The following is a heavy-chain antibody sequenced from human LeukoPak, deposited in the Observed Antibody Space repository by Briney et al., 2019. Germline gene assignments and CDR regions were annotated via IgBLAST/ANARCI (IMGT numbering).Heavy chain of an antibody. CDR2: IYYSGST. J-gene: IGHJ4*02. D-gene: IGHD6-13*01. Sequence: SETLSLTCTVSGGSISSGDYYWSWIRQPPGKGLEWIGYIYYSGSTYYNPSLKSRVTISVDTSKNQFSLKLSSVTAADTAVYYCARVASSSWYYFDYWGQGTLVSVSS. V-gene: IGHV4-30-4*08. CDR3: ARVASSSWYYFDY. CDR1: GGSISSGDYY.